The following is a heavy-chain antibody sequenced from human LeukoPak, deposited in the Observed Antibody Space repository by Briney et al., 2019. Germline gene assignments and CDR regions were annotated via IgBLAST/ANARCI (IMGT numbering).Heavy chain of an antibody. J-gene: IGHJ4*02. CDR3: AKGGATICDN. V-gene: IGHV3-23*01. Sequence: GGSLRLSCTASGLIFRNYAMTWVRQAPRKGLEWVSTISGDGTETFYADSVKGRFTISRDNAKNTLHLQMSSLRAEDTALYYCAKGGATICDNWGQGTLVTVSS. CDR1: GLIFRNYA. CDR2: ISGDGTET. D-gene: IGHD5-12*01.